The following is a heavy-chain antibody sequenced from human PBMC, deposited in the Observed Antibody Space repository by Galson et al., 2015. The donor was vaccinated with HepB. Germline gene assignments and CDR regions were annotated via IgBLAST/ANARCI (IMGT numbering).Heavy chain of an antibody. D-gene: IGHD3-10*01. CDR3: ARASMVQGVIHYWYFDL. CDR2: ISAYNGNT. Sequence: SVKVSCKASGYTFTSYGISWVRQAPGQGLEWMGWISAYNGNTNYAQKLQGRVTMTTDTSTSTAYMELRSLRSDDTAVYYCARASMVQGVIHYWYFDLWGRGTLVTVSS. J-gene: IGHJ2*01. CDR1: GYTFTSYG. V-gene: IGHV1-18*04.